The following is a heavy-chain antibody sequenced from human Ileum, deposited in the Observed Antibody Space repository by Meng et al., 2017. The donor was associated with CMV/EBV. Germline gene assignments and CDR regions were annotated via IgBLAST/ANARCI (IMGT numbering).Heavy chain of an antibody. J-gene: IGHJ4*02. CDR1: GFTFSSYW. D-gene: IGHD3-3*01. CDR2: ISTDGSVT. V-gene: IGHV3-74*01. CDR3: VRDLISGVVPLGY. Sequence: GESLKISCAASGFTFSSYWMHWARQVPGKELVWISRISTDGSVTNYADSVKGRFTISRDSAKNTLYLQMNSLRVEDTAIYYCVRDLISGVVPLGYWGQGTLVTVSS.